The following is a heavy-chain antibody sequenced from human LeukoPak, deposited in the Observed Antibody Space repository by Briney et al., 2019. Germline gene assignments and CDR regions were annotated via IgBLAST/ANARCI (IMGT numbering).Heavy chain of an antibody. CDR2: INPESGVT. Sequence: ASVNVSCKASGYTFTAYYLQWVRLAPGQGLEWMGWINPESGVTEYAQRFQGRVTMTRDTSTSTAYMELSRLRSDDTAVYYCARDHCSANSCYEDYYNGLDVWGQGTTVTVCS. J-gene: IGHJ6*02. CDR1: GYTFTAYY. V-gene: IGHV1-2*02. D-gene: IGHD2-2*01. CDR3: ARDHCSANSCYEDYYNGLDV.